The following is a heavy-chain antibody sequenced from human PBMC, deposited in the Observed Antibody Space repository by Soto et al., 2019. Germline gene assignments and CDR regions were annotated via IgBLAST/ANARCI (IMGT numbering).Heavy chain of an antibody. CDR3: ARVGPWVPFYYDSSPYTFENWFDP. Sequence: SETLSLTCAVSGYSISSGYYWGWLRQPPGKGLEWIGRIYHGGSTYYNPSLNSPVTLSIDMTNNHVSLILNVVTAADTAVYYCARVGPWVPFYYDSSPYTFENWFDPWGQGTLVTVSS. CDR1: GYSISSGYY. CDR2: IYHGGST. V-gene: IGHV4-38-2*01. D-gene: IGHD3-22*01. J-gene: IGHJ5*02.